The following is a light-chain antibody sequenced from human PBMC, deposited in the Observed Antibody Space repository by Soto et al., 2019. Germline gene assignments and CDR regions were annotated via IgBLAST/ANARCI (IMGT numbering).Light chain of an antibody. CDR1: QTVSNK. CDR3: HQRKSWPRT. Sequence: EIVLTQSPATLSSSPGERATLSCRASQTVSNKLAWYQHKPGQAPRILIYDTSNRETGIPARFSGSGAGTEFTRTISSLEPEDFAVDYCHQRKSWPRTFGQGTKVDIK. J-gene: IGKJ1*01. V-gene: IGKV3-11*01. CDR2: DTS.